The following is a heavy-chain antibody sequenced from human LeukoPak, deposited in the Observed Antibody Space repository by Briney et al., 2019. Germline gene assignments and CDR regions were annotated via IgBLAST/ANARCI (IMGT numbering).Heavy chain of an antibody. V-gene: IGHV3-49*04. J-gene: IGHJ4*02. CDR1: GFTFGDYA. CDR2: IISKAYGGTT. CDR3: TRGAPLLWFGELFTPFDY. D-gene: IGHD3-10*01. Sequence: GGSLRLSCTASGFTFGDYAMSWVRQAPGKGREWVGFIISKAYGGTTEYAASVKGRFTIPRDDSKSIAYLQMNSLKTEDTAVYYCTRGAPLLWFGELFTPFDYWGQGTLVTVSS.